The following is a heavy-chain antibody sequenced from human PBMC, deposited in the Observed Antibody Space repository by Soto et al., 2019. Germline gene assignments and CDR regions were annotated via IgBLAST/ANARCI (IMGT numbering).Heavy chain of an antibody. D-gene: IGHD3-22*01. J-gene: IGHJ4*02. CDR2: ISGSGGST. Sequence: GVSPRLSWGASGFTFGSYAMSWVRQAPGKGLEWVSAISGSGGSTYYADSVKGRFTISRDNSKNTLYLQMNSLRAEDTAVYYCAKDWSYDYYFDYWGQGTLVTVSS. CDR3: AKDWSYDYYFDY. V-gene: IGHV3-23*01. CDR1: GFTFGSYA.